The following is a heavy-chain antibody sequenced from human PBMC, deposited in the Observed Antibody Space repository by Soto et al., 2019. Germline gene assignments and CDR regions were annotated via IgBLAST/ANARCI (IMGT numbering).Heavy chain of an antibody. CDR2: ISYDGSNK. Sequence: GESLKISCAASGFTFSSYAMHWVRQAPGKGLEWVAVISYDGSNKYYADSVKGRFTISRDNSKNTLYLQMNSLRAEDTAVYYCAREREDIVVVPAAISGGMDVWGQGTTVTVSS. V-gene: IGHV3-30-3*01. CDR1: GFTFSSYA. D-gene: IGHD2-2*02. J-gene: IGHJ6*02. CDR3: AREREDIVVVPAAISGGMDV.